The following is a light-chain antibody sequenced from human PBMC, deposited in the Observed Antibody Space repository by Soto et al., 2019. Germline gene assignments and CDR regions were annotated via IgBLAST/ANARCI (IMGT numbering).Light chain of an antibody. CDR2: GNS. CDR1: SSNRGAGYD. V-gene: IGLV1-40*01. CDR3: QSYDSSLSGSEV. Sequence: QSVLTQPPSVSGAPGRRFTISCTGSSSNRGAGYDVHWYQQLPGTAPKFLIYGNSNRPSGVPDRFAGSKSGTSASLAITGLQADDEADYYCQSYDSSLSGSEVFGTGTKVTV. J-gene: IGLJ1*01.